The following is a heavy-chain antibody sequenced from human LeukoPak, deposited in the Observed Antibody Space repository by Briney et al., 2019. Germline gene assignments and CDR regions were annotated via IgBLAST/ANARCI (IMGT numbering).Heavy chain of an antibody. J-gene: IGHJ4*02. Sequence: PGGSLRLSCAASGFTFSIYAMSWVRQAPGKGLQWVSSITSRGESTWYVDSVKGRFTITRDNSENTLYLQMHSLRAVDTAVYYCARDRPNYYGSDGHYYRRDGDYWGRGTLVSVSS. V-gene: IGHV3-23*01. D-gene: IGHD3-22*01. CDR1: GFTFSIYA. CDR3: ARDRPNYYGSDGHYYRRDGDY. CDR2: ITSRGEST.